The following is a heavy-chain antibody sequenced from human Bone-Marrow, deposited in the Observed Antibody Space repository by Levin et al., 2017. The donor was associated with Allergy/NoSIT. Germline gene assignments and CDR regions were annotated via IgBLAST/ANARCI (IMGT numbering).Heavy chain of an antibody. V-gene: IGHV3-74*01. Sequence: GGSLRLSCAASGFTFSGYWMHWVRQAPGKGLLWVSRVNTDGKTTNYADSVKGRFTISRDNAKNTLSLQMNGLRAEDTGVYYCTRDPCSTSCSYDDWGQGTLVTVSS. CDR1: GFTFSGYW. CDR3: TRDPCSTSCSYDD. J-gene: IGHJ4*02. D-gene: IGHD2-2*01. CDR2: VNTDGKTT.